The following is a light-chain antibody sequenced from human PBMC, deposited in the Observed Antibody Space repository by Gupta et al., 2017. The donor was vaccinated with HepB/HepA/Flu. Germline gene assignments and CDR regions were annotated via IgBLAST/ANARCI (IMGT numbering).Light chain of an antibody. CDR1: QSVSTY. Sequence: IVLTQSPATLSLSPGERATLSCRASQSVSTYLAWYQQKPGQAPRLLIYDTSNRASGIPARFSGSGSGTDFTLTISSLEPEDFAVYYCQQRNSWPLFTFGPGTKVDIK. J-gene: IGKJ3*01. CDR3: QQRNSWPLFT. CDR2: DTS. V-gene: IGKV3-11*01.